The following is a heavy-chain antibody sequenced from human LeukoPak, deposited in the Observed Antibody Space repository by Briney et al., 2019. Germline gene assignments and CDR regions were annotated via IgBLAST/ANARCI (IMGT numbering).Heavy chain of an antibody. Sequence: SGTLSLTCAVSGGSISSSNWWSWVRQPPGKGLEWIGEIYHSGSTNYNPSLKSRVTISLDKSKNQFSLKLSSVTAADTAVYYCARDLGRSDYDMDVWGKGTTVTVSS. D-gene: IGHD3-3*01. J-gene: IGHJ6*04. CDR2: IYHSGST. CDR1: GGSISSSNW. V-gene: IGHV4-4*02. CDR3: ARDLGRSDYDMDV.